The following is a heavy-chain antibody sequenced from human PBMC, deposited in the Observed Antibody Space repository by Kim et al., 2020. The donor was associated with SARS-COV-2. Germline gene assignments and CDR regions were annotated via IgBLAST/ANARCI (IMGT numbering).Heavy chain of an antibody. CDR3: ARHLRNWYFDL. Sequence: SETLSLTCSVSGGSISSSHYYWGWIRQPPGKGLEWIATIYYSGNTYYNPSLKGRVTISVDTSKKQFSLRLSSVTAADAAVYYCARHLRNWYFDLWGRGTLVTVSS. CDR2: IYYSGNT. CDR1: GGSISSSHYY. J-gene: IGHJ2*01. V-gene: IGHV4-39*01.